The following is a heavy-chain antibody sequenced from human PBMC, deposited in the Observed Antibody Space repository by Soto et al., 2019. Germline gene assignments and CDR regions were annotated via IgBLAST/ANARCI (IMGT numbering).Heavy chain of an antibody. D-gene: IGHD1-26*01. CDR3: ARESGVVGATTRYFYYGMDV. CDR1: GGTFSSYA. CDR2: IIPIFGTA. V-gene: IGHV1-69*12. Sequence: QVQLVQSGAEVKKPGSSVKVSCKASGGTFSSYAISWVRQAPGQGLEWMGGIIPIFGTANYAQKVQGRVTINADESTSKAYMELSSLRSEDTAVYYCARESGVVGATTRYFYYGMDVWGQGTTVTVSS. J-gene: IGHJ6*02.